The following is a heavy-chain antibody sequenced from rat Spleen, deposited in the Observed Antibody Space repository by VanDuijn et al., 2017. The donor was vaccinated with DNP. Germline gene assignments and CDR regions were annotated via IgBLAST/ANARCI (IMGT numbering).Heavy chain of an antibody. J-gene: IGHJ4*01. CDR2: ISYGGST. CDR1: GYSITSNY. V-gene: IGHV3-1*01. D-gene: IGHD1-1*01. Sequence: EVQLQESGPGLVKPSQSLSLTCSVTGYSITSNYWGWIRKFPGSEMEWIWNISYGGSTRYNPSLKSRIPITRDTAKNQFFLQLNSLTTEDTATYYCARLRLEWEVRAMDAWGQGTSVTVSS. CDR3: ARLRLEWEVRAMDA.